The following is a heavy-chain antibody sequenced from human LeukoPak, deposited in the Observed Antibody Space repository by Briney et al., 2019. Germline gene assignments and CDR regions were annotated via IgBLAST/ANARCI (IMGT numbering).Heavy chain of an antibody. Sequence: GASVTVSCTASGGTFSSYAISWVRQAPGQGLEWMGGIIPIFGTANYAQKFQGRVTITADESTSTAYMELSSLRSEDTAVYYCARDRADYYDTGGYYYGMDVWGQGTTVTVSS. D-gene: IGHD3-22*01. CDR3: ARDRADYYDTGGYYYGMDV. V-gene: IGHV1-69*13. J-gene: IGHJ6*02. CDR2: IIPIFGTA. CDR1: GGTFSSYA.